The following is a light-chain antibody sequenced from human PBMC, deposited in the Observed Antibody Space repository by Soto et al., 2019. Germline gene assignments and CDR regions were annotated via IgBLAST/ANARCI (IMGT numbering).Light chain of an antibody. V-gene: IGLV1-40*01. Sequence: QSVLTQPPSVSGAPGQTVTISCTGSNSNVGGGYDVHWYQQLPGSAPKLLIYANNNRPSGVPDRFSGSKSGTSASLAITGLLAEDEADYYCQSYDPTLNVVFGGGTKLTVL. CDR2: ANN. J-gene: IGLJ2*01. CDR1: NSNVGGGYD. CDR3: QSYDPTLNVV.